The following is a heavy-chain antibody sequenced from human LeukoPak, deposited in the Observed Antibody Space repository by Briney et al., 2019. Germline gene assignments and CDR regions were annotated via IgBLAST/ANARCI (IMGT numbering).Heavy chain of an antibody. CDR1: GFTFSSYE. CDR3: ARERAVIRYFDY. J-gene: IGHJ4*02. CDR2: ISSSGSGI. D-gene: IGHD4-23*01. V-gene: IGHV3-48*03. Sequence: GGSLRLSCAASGFTFSSYEMNWVRQAPGKGLEWVSYISSSGSGIYYADSVKGRSTISRDNAKNSLYLQMNSLRAEDTAVYYCARERAVIRYFDYWGQGTLVTVSS.